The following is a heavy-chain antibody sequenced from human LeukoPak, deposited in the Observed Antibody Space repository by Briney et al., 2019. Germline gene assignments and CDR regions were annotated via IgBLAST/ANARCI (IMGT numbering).Heavy chain of an antibody. Sequence: GGSLRLSRAVSGFTFSSYGMHWVRQVPGKGLEWVAVIWYDGSQKYYADSVKGRFTISRDNSKNTLYLQMNSLRAEDTAVYYCARDVMPGYCSGGSCQPGNYWGQGTLVTVSS. D-gene: IGHD2-15*01. J-gene: IGHJ4*02. CDR3: ARDVMPGYCSGGSCQPGNY. CDR1: GFTFSSYG. CDR2: IWYDGSQK. V-gene: IGHV3-30*19.